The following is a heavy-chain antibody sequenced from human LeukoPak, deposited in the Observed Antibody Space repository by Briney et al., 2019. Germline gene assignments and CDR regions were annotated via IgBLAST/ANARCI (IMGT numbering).Heavy chain of an antibody. J-gene: IGHJ3*02. V-gene: IGHV3-74*01. D-gene: IGHD1-26*01. CDR1: GFTFSNYW. CDR2: SNSDGSST. CDR3: ARDRYSGSQDAFDI. Sequence: GGSLRLSCAASGFTFSNYWMHWVRQAPGKGLVWVSRSNSDGSSTTYADSVKGRFTISRDNAKNTLYLQMNSLRAEDTAVYYCARDRYSGSQDAFDIWGQGTMVTVSS.